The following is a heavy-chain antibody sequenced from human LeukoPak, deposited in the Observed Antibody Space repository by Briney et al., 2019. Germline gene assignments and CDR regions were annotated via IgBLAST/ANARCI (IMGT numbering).Heavy chain of an antibody. D-gene: IGHD6-19*01. J-gene: IGHJ4*02. CDR2: IYYSGST. CDR1: GGSISSYY. CDR3: RAVAGTGFDY. Sequence: PSETLSLTCTVSGGSISSYYWSWIRQPPGKGLEWVWHIYYSGSTNYNPSLKSRVTISVDTSKNQFSLKLSSVTAADTAVYYCRAVAGTGFDYWGQGTLVTVSS. V-gene: IGHV4-59*01.